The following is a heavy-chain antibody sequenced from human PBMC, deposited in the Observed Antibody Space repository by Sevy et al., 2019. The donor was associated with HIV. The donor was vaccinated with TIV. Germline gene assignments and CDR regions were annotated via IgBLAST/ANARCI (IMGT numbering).Heavy chain of an antibody. J-gene: IGHJ4*02. CDR1: GGSISSHY. Sequence: SETLSLTCTVSGGSISSHYWSWIRQPAGKGLEWIGRIYTSGSTNYNPSLKSRVTMSVDTSKNQFSLKLSSVTAADTAVYYCARLYSGSYLYYFDYWGQGTLVTVSS. CDR2: IYTSGST. D-gene: IGHD1-26*01. CDR3: ARLYSGSYLYYFDY. V-gene: IGHV4-4*07.